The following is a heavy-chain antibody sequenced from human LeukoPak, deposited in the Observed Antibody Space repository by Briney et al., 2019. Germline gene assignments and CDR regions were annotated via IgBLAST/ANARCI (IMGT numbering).Heavy chain of an antibody. J-gene: IGHJ6*02. CDR2: ISGDGGST. Sequence: GGSLRLSCAASGFTFDDYAMHWVRQAPGEGLEWVSLISGDGGSTYYADSVKGRFTISRDNSKNSLYLQMNSLRTEDTALYYCAKGGIAAADYYYYGMDVWGQGTLVTVSS. V-gene: IGHV3-43*02. D-gene: IGHD6-13*01. CDR3: AKGGIAAADYYYYGMDV. CDR1: GFTFDDYA.